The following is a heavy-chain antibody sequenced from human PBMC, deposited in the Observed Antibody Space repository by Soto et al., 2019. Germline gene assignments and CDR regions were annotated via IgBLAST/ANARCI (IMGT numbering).Heavy chain of an antibody. J-gene: IGHJ4*02. D-gene: IGHD6-19*01. CDR2: IYYSGST. CDR3: ARGSPSPYSSGWFDY. V-gene: IGHV4-59*01. Sequence: QVQLQESGPGLMKPSETLSLTCTVSGGSISSYYWSWIRQPPGKGLEWIGYIYYSGSTNYNPSLKSRVTISVDTSKNQFSLKLSSVTAADTAVYYCARGSPSPYSSGWFDYWGQGTLVTVSS. CDR1: GGSISSYY.